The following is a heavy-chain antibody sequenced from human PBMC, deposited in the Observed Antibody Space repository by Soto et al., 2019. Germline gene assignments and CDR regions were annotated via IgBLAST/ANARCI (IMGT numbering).Heavy chain of an antibody. J-gene: IGHJ4*02. Sequence: SVKVSCKASGYTFTSYGISWVRQAPGQGLEWMGGIIPIFGTANYAQKFQGRVTITADKSTSTAYMELSSLRSEDTAVYYCARASYYDSSRHFDYWGQGTLVTVSS. D-gene: IGHD3-22*01. V-gene: IGHV1-69*06. CDR3: ARASYYDSSRHFDY. CDR1: GYTFTSYG. CDR2: IIPIFGTA.